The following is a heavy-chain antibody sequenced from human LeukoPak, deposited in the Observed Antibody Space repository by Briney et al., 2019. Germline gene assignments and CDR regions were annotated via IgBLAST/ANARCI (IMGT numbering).Heavy chain of an antibody. D-gene: IGHD3-22*01. CDR3: ARYCDSSGYSLDAFDI. CDR2: IYYSGST. CDR1: GGSISSSSYY. V-gene: IGHV4-39*01. J-gene: IGHJ3*02. Sequence: SETLSLTCTVSGGSISSSSYYWGWIRQPPGKGLEWIGSIYYSGSTYYNPSLKSRVTISVDTSKNQFSLKLSSVTAADTAVYYCARYCDSSGYSLDAFDIWGQGTMVTVSS.